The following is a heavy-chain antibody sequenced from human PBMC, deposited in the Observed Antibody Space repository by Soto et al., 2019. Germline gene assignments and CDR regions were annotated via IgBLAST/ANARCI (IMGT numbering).Heavy chain of an antibody. CDR1: GGSISSGGYY. V-gene: IGHV4-31*03. CDR3: ARDTLGFTIFGVAQEPYYYYGMDV. D-gene: IGHD3-3*01. J-gene: IGHJ6*02. CDR2: IYYSGST. Sequence: QVQLQESGPGLVKPSQTLSLTCTVSGGSISSGGYYWSWIRQHPGKGLEWIGYIYYSGSTYYNPSLKSRVTISVDTSKNQFALKLSSVTAADTAVYYCARDTLGFTIFGVAQEPYYYYGMDVWGQGTTVTVSS.